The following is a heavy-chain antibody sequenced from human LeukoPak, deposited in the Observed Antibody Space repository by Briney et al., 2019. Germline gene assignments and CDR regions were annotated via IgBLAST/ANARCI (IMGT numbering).Heavy chain of an antibody. D-gene: IGHD3-16*01. J-gene: IGHJ5*02. V-gene: IGHV3-11*01. Sequence: PGGSLRLSCAASGFTFSDYYMSWIRQAPGKGLEWVSYISYSGSTKYYADSVKGRFTISRDNAKNSLFLQMNSLRAEDTAVYYCARHRLKGGWFDPWGQGTLVTVSS. CDR1: GFTFSDYY. CDR3: ARHRLKGGWFDP. CDR2: ISYSGSTK.